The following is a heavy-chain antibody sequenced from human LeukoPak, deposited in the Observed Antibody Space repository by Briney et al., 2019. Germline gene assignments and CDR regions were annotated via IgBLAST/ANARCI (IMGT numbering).Heavy chain of an antibody. V-gene: IGHV1-69*05. Sequence: SVKVSCKASGGTFSSYAISWVRQAPGQGREWMGGIIPIFGTANYAQKFQGRVTITTDESTSTAYMELSSLRSEDTAVYYCAGRSVVVTAIRYYFDYWSQGTLVTVSS. J-gene: IGHJ4*02. CDR2: IIPIFGTA. CDR3: AGRSVVVTAIRYYFDY. D-gene: IGHD2-21*02. CDR1: GGTFSSYA.